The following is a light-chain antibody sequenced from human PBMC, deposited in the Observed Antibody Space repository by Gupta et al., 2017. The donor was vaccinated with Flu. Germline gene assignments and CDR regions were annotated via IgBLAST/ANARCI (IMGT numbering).Light chain of an antibody. CDR1: ESIGEY. CDR3: QQRGVWPLI. Sequence: EIVLTQSPVTLSLSPGVTATLSCRASESIGEYLSWFQQKPGQAPRLLIYHASKRGTGIPTRFSGSGSGTEFTLTISNLEPEDIAIYSCQQRGVWPLIFGRGTKVEIK. V-gene: IGKV3-11*01. J-gene: IGKJ4*01. CDR2: HAS.